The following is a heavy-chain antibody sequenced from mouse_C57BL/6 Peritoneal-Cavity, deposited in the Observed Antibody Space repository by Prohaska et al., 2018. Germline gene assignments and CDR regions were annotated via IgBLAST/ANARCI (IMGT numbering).Heavy chain of an antibody. Sequence: EVQLQQSGPELVKPGASVKISCKASGYTFTDYYMNWVKQSHGKSLEWIGDINPNNGGTSYNQKFKGKATLTVDKSSSTAYMELRSLTSEDSAVYYCARSPTTGYYAMDYWGQGPSVTVSS. V-gene: IGHV1-26*01. J-gene: IGHJ4*01. CDR1: GYTFTDYY. CDR2: INPNNGGT. D-gene: IGHD4-1*02. CDR3: ARSPTTGYYAMDY.